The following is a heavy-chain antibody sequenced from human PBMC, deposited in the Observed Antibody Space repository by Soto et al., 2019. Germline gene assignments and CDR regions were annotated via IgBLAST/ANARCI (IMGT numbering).Heavy chain of an antibody. D-gene: IGHD3-10*01. Sequence: SDTLSLTCPVSGASLRSGSDYWSWIRQPPGKGLEWIGYISHSGRTNYDPSLKSRLTMSVDTSQNQFSLQLNSVTAADTAVYYCSYGSSFDYWGQGTLVTVSS. CDR3: SYGSSFDY. CDR1: GASLRSGSDY. V-gene: IGHV4-61*01. J-gene: IGHJ4*02. CDR2: ISHSGRT.